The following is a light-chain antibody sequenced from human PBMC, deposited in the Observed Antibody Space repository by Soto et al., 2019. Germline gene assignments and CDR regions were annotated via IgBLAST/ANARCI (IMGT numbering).Light chain of an antibody. CDR3: QQYHNWPPQYT. V-gene: IGKV3-15*01. CDR1: QSVASN. CDR2: GAA. J-gene: IGKJ2*01. Sequence: EIVMTQSPASLSVSPGDGATLSCRARQSVASNVSWYQQKPGQVPRLLIHGAATRAVGVQARFSGSGSGTDFTLTISSLQSEDFAVYYCQQYHNWPPQYTFGQGTKLQIK.